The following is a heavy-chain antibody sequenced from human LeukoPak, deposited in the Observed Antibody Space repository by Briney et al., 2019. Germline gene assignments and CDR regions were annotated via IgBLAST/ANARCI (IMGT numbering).Heavy chain of an antibody. J-gene: IGHJ6*02. CDR2: IYYSGST. CDR1: GGSISSYY. V-gene: IGHV4-59*08. CDR3: ARHGIRLDSGSWDRYYYGMDV. Sequence: SETLSLTCTVSGGSISSYYWSWIRQPPGKGLEWIGYIYYSGSTNYNPSLKSRVTISVDASKNQFSLKLSSVTAADTAVYYCARHGIRLDSGSWDRYYYGMDVWGQGTTVTVSS. D-gene: IGHD6-13*01.